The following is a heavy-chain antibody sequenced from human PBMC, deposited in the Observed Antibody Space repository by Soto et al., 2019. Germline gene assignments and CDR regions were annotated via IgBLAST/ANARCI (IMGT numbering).Heavy chain of an antibody. CDR1: GDRVSSNSAA. J-gene: IGHJ2*01. CDR2: TYYRSKWYN. CDR3: ARDRYCSGGSCFSYWYFDL. D-gene: IGHD2-15*01. Sequence: QSPTLSLPCAISGDRVSSNSAAWNWLRQSPSRGLEWLGRTYYRSKWYNDYAVSVKSRITINPDTSKNQFSLLLNSVTPEDTAVYYCARDRYCSGGSCFSYWYFDLWGRGTLVTVSS. V-gene: IGHV6-1*01.